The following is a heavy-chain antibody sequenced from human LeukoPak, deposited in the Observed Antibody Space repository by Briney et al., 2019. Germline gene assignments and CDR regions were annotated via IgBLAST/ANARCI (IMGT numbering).Heavy chain of an antibody. V-gene: IGHV4-34*01. CDR3: ARGLAVAGTTGY. Sequence: SETLSLTCAVYGGSFSGYYWSWIRQPPGKGLEWIGEINHSGSTNYNPSLKSRVTISVDTSKNQFSLKLSSVTAADTAVYYCARGLAVAGTTGYWGQGTLVTVSS. CDR2: INHSGST. J-gene: IGHJ4*02. D-gene: IGHD6-19*01. CDR1: GGSFSGYY.